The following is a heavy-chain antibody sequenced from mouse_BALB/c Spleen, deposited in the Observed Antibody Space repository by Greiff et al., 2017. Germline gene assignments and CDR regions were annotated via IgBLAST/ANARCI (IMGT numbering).Heavy chain of an antibody. V-gene: IGHV3-6*02. CDR1: GYSITSGYY. CDR2: ISYDGSN. CDR3: ARGGDYDRYWYFDV. D-gene: IGHD2-4*01. J-gene: IGHJ1*01. Sequence: VQLQQSGPGLVKPSQSLSLTCSVTGYSITSGYYWNWIRQFPGNKLEWMGYISYDGSNNYNPSLKNRISITRDTSKNQFFLKLNSVTTEDTATYYCARGGDYDRYWYFDVWGAGTTVTVSS.